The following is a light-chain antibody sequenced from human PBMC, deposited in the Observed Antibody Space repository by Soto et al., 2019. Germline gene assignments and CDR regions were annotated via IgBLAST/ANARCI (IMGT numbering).Light chain of an antibody. CDR2: EVT. CDR3: SSYSSSSISYV. CDR1: SSDVGGYKY. V-gene: IGLV2-14*01. Sequence: QSVLTQPASVSGSPGQSITISCAGSSSDVGGYKYVSWYQQFPGNAPKLIIYEVTIRPSGVSNRFSGSKSGNTASLTISGLQAEDEADYYCSSYSSSSISYVFGTGTQLTV. J-gene: IGLJ1*01.